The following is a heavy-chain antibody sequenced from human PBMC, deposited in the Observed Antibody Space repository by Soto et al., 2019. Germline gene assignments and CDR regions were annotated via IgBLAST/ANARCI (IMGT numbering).Heavy chain of an antibody. CDR1: GGTFSSDS. CDR2: IIPMFDTP. V-gene: IGHV1-69*12. J-gene: IGHJ4*02. D-gene: IGHD2-15*01. Sequence: QVQLVQSGAEMKKPGSSVKVSCKASGGTFSSDSFSWVRQAPGQGLEWMGGIIPMFDTPIYAQKFQDRVTITADECTSTAYMQLSSLRSGDTAVYYCARSGGLDRDFNYWGQGSLVTVSS. CDR3: ARSGGLDRDFNY.